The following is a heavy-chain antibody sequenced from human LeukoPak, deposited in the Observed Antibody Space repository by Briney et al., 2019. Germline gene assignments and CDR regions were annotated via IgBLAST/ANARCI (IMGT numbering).Heavy chain of an antibody. D-gene: IGHD3-3*01. V-gene: IGHV3-74*01. CDR3: ARGNRITIFGVAAPDY. CDR1: GFTFSSYW. J-gene: IGHJ4*02. Sequence: GGSLRLSCAASGFTFSSYWMHWVRQAPGKGLVWVSRINTDGSSTSYADSVKGRFTISRDNAKNTLYLQMNSLRAEDTAVYYCARGNRITIFGVAAPDYWGQGTLVTVSS. CDR2: INTDGSST.